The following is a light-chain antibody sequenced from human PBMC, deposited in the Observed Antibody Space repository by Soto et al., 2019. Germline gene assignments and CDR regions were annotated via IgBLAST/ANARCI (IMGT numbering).Light chain of an antibody. CDR3: QQLNTHPFT. CDR1: QDITRY. V-gene: IGKV1-9*01. CDR2: GAS. J-gene: IGKJ5*01. Sequence: DIQMTQSPSSLSASVGDRVAITCRASQDITRYLAWYQQKPGRAPNLLIYGASTLQSGVPLRFSGFGSGTNFTLTISRLQPEDFATYYCQQLNTHPFTFGQGTRLAI.